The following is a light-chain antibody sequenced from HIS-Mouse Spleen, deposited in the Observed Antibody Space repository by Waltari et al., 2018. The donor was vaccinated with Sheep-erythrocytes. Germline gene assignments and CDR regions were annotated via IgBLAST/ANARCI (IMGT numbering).Light chain of an antibody. CDR2: LGS. J-gene: IGKJ2*01. CDR3: MQALQTPVSLIGYT. CDR1: QSLLHSNGYNY. Sequence: DIVMTQSPLSLPVTPGEPASISCRSSQSLLHSNGYNYLDWYLQKPGQSPQLLIYLGSNRASGVPDRFSGSGSGTDFTLKISRVEAEDVGVYYCMQALQTPVSLIGYTFGQGTKLEIK. V-gene: IGKV2-28*01.